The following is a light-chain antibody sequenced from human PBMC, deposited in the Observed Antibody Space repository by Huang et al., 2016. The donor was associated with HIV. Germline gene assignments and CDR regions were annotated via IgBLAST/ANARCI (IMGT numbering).Light chain of an antibody. Sequence: EIVLTQSPGTLSLSPGERATLSCRASQSVSSSHLAWYQQKPGQAPRLLIYSASNRATAIPDRFSGSGSGTDFTLTISRLEPEDFAVYYCHQYGTSPLTFGGGTKVEIK. J-gene: IGKJ4*01. V-gene: IGKV3-20*01. CDR2: SAS. CDR3: HQYGTSPLT. CDR1: QSVSSSH.